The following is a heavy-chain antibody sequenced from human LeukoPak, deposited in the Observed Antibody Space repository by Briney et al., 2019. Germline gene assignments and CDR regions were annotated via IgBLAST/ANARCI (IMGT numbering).Heavy chain of an antibody. CDR2: IKQDGSEK. V-gene: IGHV3-7*01. Sequence: PGGSLRLSCAASGFTFSSYAMSWVRQAPGKGLEWVANIKQDGSEKYYVDSVKGRFTISRDNAKNSLYLQMNSLRAEDTAVYYCARIDYSNYYYYYYMDVWGKGTTVTVSS. CDR1: GFTFSSYA. CDR3: ARIDYSNYYYYYYMDV. D-gene: IGHD4-11*01. J-gene: IGHJ6*03.